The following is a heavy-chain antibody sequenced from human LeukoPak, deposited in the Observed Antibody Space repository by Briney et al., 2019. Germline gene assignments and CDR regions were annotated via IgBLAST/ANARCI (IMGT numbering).Heavy chain of an antibody. D-gene: IGHD3-10*01. CDR2: IYSGGST. Sequence: GGSLRLSCAASGFTVSSNYMSWVRQAPGKGLEWVSVIYSGGSTYYADSVKGRFTISRDNSKNTLYLQMNSLRAEDTAVYYCAKDLVRGVITSYAFDIWGQGTMVTVSS. CDR3: AKDLVRGVITSYAFDI. V-gene: IGHV3-53*01. CDR1: GFTVSSNY. J-gene: IGHJ3*02.